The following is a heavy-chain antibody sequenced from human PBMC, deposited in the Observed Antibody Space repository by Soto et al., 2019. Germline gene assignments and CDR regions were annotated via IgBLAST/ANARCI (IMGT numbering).Heavy chain of an antibody. J-gene: IGHJ4*02. D-gene: IGHD3-16*01. Sequence: EVKLVESGGGLVKPGESLRLSCAVSGLTFTNAWMTWVRQAPGKGLDWVGNIKSKPDGGTIDYGAPVKGRFIISRDDSKTTLYLDLNSLKTEYTAVYYCAKDLPFTSGGPLAYLGQGAQVLVSS. V-gene: IGHV3-15*01. CDR2: IKSKPDGGTI. CDR1: GLTFTNAW. CDR3: AKDLPFTSGGPLAY.